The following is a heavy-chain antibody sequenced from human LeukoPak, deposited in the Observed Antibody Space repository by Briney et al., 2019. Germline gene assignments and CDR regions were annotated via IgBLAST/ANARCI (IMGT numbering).Heavy chain of an antibody. V-gene: IGHV3-9*03. D-gene: IGHD2-2*01. CDR1: GFTFDDYA. J-gene: IGHJ5*02. CDR2: ISWNSGSI. Sequence: GGSLRLSCAASGFTFDDYAMHWVRQAPGKGLEWVSGISWNSGSIGYADSVKGRFTISRDNAKNSLYRQMNSLRAEDMALYYCAKAGRCSSTSCYENWFDPWGQGTLVTVSS. CDR3: AKAGRCSSTSCYENWFDP.